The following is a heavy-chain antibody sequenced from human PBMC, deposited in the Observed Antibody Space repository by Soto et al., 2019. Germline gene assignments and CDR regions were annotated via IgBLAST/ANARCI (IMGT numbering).Heavy chain of an antibody. Sequence: QVQLVESGGGVVQPGRSLRLSCAASGFNFRNYGMHWIRQTPGKGLEWVAVISYEGSNKYYTDSVQGRFTSSRDKSKNTLYRHMNRRRAEDTAVYYWAKDSHYIPGSYGGFDPWGQGTLVTVSS. CDR2: ISYEGSNK. J-gene: IGHJ5*02. V-gene: IGHV3-30*18. D-gene: IGHD3-10*01. CDR3: AKDSHYIPGSYGGFDP. CDR1: GFNFRNYG.